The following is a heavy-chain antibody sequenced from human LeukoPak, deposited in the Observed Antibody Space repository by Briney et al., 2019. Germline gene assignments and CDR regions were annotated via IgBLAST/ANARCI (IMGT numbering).Heavy chain of an antibody. Sequence: SETLSLTCSVSGDSISTSSYYWGWIRQPPGKGLEWIGTIYSGSTYYNPSLTSRVTISVDTSKNQFSLRLSSMTAADTAVYYCARVYYGSGSGYYYYYYYMDVWGKGTTVTISS. D-gene: IGHD3-10*01. J-gene: IGHJ6*03. CDR2: IYSGST. CDR1: GDSISTSSYY. V-gene: IGHV4-39*01. CDR3: ARVYYGSGSGYYYYYYYMDV.